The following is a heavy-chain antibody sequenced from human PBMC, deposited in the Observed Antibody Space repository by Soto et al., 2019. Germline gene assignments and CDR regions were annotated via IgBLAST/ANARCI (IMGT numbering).Heavy chain of an antibody. Sequence: PGGSLRLSCAASGFTFSSNAMNWVRQVPGKGLEWVSVISGSGDSTYYADSVKGRFTISRDNSKNTLYLQMNSLRAEDTAVYYCAKELYCGGDCYRPFDYWGQGTLVTVSS. CDR3: AKELYCGGDCYRPFDY. D-gene: IGHD2-21*02. CDR2: ISGSGDST. V-gene: IGHV3-23*01. CDR1: GFTFSSNA. J-gene: IGHJ4*02.